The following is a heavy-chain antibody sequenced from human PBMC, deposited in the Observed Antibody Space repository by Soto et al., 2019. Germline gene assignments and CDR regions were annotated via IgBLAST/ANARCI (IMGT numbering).Heavy chain of an antibody. CDR1: GFTFSSYA. J-gene: IGHJ5*02. Sequence: EVQLLESGGGLVQPGGSLRLSCAASGFTFSSYAMSWVRQAPGKGLEWVSAISGSGGSTYYADSVKGRFTISRDNSKNRLFLKINSLRAEDTPVYYCANFDYDRGWLAPGGREPLFTVSS. CDR2: ISGSGGST. D-gene: IGHD3-9*01. CDR3: ANFDYDRGWLAP. V-gene: IGHV3-23*01.